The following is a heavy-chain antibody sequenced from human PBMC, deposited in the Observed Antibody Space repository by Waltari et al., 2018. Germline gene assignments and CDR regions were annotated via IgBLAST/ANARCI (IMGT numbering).Heavy chain of an antibody. CDR1: GGSISSYY. V-gene: IGHV4-59*01. J-gene: IGHJ4*02. CDR2: IYYSGST. CDR3: ARAPSDCGGDCYYFDY. Sequence: QVQLQESGPGLVKPSETLSLTCTVSGGSISSYYWSWIRQPPGKGLEWIGYIYYSGSTNYNPSLKSRVTISVDTSKNQFSLKLSSVTAADTAVYYCARAPSDCGGDCYYFDYWGQGTLVTVSS. D-gene: IGHD2-21*01.